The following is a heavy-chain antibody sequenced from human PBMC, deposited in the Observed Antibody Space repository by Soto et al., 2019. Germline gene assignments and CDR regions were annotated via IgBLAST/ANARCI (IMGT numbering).Heavy chain of an antibody. CDR1: GFTFSNYG. V-gene: IGHV3-33*01. CDR3: AAGEPLNY. CDR2: IWYDGSNK. J-gene: IGHJ4*02. D-gene: IGHD3-10*01. Sequence: QMQLVESGGGMVQPGRSLRLSCAASGFTFSNYGMHWVRQAPGKGLEWVAIIWYDGSNKYYADSVKGRFTISRDNSKNTVYLQMNSLRAEDTAMYFCAAGEPLNYRGQGTLVTVSS.